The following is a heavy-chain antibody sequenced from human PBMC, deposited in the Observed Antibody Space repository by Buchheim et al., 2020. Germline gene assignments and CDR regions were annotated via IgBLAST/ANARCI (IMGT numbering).Heavy chain of an antibody. J-gene: IGHJ4*02. CDR1: GFTFSSYG. V-gene: IGHV3-30*18. D-gene: IGHD6-13*01. Sequence: QVQLVESGGGVVQPGRSLRLSCAASGFTFSSYGMHWVRQAPGKGLEWVAVISYDGSNKYYADYVKGRFTISRDNSKNTLYLQMNSLRAEDTAVYYCAKSDGIAAALDYWGQGTL. CDR3: AKSDGIAAALDY. CDR2: ISYDGSNK.